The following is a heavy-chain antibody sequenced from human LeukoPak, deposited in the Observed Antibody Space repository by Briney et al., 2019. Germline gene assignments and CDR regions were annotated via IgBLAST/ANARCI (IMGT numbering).Heavy chain of an antibody. CDR1: GFTLSGSA. J-gene: IGHJ6*02. V-gene: IGHV3-73*01. CDR2: IKTKAESYAT. CDR3: TRLSGGNSDSYYYGLDV. D-gene: IGHD4-23*01. Sequence: PVGSPNLSCAVSGFTLSGSAIHSVRQASGQGLEGVARIKTKAESYATAYVASVKGRFTISRDDSKNTAYLQMDSLKTEDTAMYYCTRLSGGNSDSYYYGLDVWGQGTTVTVSS.